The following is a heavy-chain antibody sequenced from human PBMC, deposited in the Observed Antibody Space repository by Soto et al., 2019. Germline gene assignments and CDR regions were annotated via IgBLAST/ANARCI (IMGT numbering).Heavy chain of an antibody. CDR2: IIPILGIA. CDR1: GGTFSSYT. Sequence: SVEVSCKASGGTFSSYTISWVRQAPGQGLEWMGRIIPILGIANYAQKFQGRVTITADKSTSTAYMELSSLRSEDTAVYYCAGSIAAAVDLDYWGQGTLVTVSS. CDR3: AGSIAAAVDLDY. D-gene: IGHD6-13*01. V-gene: IGHV1-69*02. J-gene: IGHJ4*02.